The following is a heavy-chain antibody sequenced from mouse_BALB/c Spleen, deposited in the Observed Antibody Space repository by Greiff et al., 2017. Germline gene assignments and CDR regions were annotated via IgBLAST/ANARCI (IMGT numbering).Heavy chain of an antibody. V-gene: IGHV5-6-4*01. CDR1: GFTFSSYT. J-gene: IGHJ2*01. D-gene: IGHD2-2*01. Sequence: DVQLVESGGGLVKPGGSLKLSCAASGFTFSSYTMSWVRQTPEKRLEWVATISSGGSYTYYPDSVKGRFTISRDNAKNTLYLQMSSLKSEDTAMYYCTRVLSTMVTTGFDYWGQGTTLTVSS. CDR3: TRVLSTMVTTGFDY. CDR2: ISSGGSYT.